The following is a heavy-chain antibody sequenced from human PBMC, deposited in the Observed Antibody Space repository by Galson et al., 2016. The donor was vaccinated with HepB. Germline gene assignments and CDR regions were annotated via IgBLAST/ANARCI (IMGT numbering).Heavy chain of an antibody. CDR1: GFTFNAHW. D-gene: IGHD3-10*01. Sequence: LRLSCAASGFTFNAHWMNWVRQAPGKGLEWVANIRGDGIVSYYAEAVRGRFTISRDNAKNSLYLQMNGLRVDETAVYYCSREMTGSYFDWGQGTLVTVSS. J-gene: IGHJ4*02. V-gene: IGHV3-7*01. CDR3: SREMTGSYFD. CDR2: IRGDGIVS.